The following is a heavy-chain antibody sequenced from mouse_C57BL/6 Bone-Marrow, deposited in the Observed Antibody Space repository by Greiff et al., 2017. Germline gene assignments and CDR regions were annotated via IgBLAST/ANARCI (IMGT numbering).Heavy chain of an antibody. CDR2: IYPGDGDT. D-gene: IGHD1-1*01. CDR3: ARYGYYGSSPAWFAY. V-gene: IGHV1-80*01. Sequence: QVQLKESGAELVKPGASVKISCKASGYAFSSYWMNWVKQRPGKGLEWIGQIYPGDGDTNYNGKFKGKATLTADKSSSTAYMQLSSLTSEDSAVYFCARYGYYGSSPAWFAYWGQGTLVTVSA. CDR1: GYAFSSYW. J-gene: IGHJ3*01.